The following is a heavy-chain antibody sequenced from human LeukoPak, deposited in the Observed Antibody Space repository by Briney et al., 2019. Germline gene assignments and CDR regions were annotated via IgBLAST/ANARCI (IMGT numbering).Heavy chain of an antibody. J-gene: IGHJ4*02. CDR2: INPSGGST. Sequence: ASVKVSCKASGYTFTTYYIHWVRQAPGQGPEWMGIINPSGGSTTYAQKFQGRVTMTRDTSTSTVYMELSSLRSEDTAVYYCANTREGYNGNYFDYWGQGTLVTVSS. CDR1: GYTFTTYY. V-gene: IGHV1-46*01. D-gene: IGHD5-24*01. CDR3: ANTREGYNGNYFDY.